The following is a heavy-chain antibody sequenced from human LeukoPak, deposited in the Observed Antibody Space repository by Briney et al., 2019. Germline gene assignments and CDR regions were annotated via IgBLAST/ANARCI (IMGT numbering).Heavy chain of an antibody. CDR3: ARHSYPAAVFNWFDP. CDR1: GGSISSYY. CDR2: IYYSGST. Sequence: SETLSLTCTVSGGSISSYYWSWIRQPPGKGLEWIGYIYYSGSTNYNPSLKSRVTISVDTSKNQFSLKLSSVTAADTVVYYCARHSYPAAVFNWFDPWGQGTPVTVSS. V-gene: IGHV4-59*01. D-gene: IGHD6-13*01. J-gene: IGHJ5*02.